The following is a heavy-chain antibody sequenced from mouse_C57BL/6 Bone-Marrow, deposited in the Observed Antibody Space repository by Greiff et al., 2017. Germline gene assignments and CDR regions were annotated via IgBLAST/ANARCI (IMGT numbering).Heavy chain of an antibody. V-gene: IGHV1-15*01. J-gene: IGHJ1*03. CDR2: IDPETGGT. CDR1: GYTFTDYE. CDR3: TNPSTRVWYFDV. Sequence: QVQLQQSGAELVRPGASVTLSCKASGYTFTDYEMHWVKQTPVHGLEWIGAIDPETGGTAYNQKFKGKAILTADKSSSTSYMELRSLTSEDSAVYYCTNPSTRVWYFDVWGTGTTVTVSS. D-gene: IGHD1-1*01.